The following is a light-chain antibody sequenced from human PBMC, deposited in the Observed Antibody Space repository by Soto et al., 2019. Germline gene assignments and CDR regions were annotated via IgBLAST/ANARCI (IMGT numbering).Light chain of an antibody. CDR2: DMS. CDR1: QSVSSN. J-gene: IGKJ1*01. V-gene: IGKV3-20*01. CDR3: QQYGSSPWT. Sequence: EIVMTQSPATLSVSPGERATLSCRASQSVSSNFAWYQQRPGQAPRLLIYDMSNRAAGTPARFSASGSGTDFTLTISRLEPEDFAVYYCQQYGSSPWTFGQGTKVDIK.